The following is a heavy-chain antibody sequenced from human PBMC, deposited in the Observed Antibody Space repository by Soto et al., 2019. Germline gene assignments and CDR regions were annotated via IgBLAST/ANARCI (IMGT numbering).Heavy chain of an antibody. D-gene: IGHD3-16*02. Sequence: ASVKVSCKASGYTFASYAISWMRQAPGQGLEWMGWISAYNGNTNYAQKLQGRVTITTDTSTSTAYMELSSLRSDDTAVYYCARGFPLWFDPWGQGTLVTVSS. V-gene: IGHV1-18*01. CDR3: ARGFPLWFDP. J-gene: IGHJ5*02. CDR2: ISAYNGNT. CDR1: GYTFASYA.